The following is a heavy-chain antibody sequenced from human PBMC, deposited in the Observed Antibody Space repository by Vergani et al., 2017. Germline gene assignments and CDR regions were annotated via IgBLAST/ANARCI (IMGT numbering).Heavy chain of an antibody. CDR3: VRDVRVSRT. Sequence: EVQMVESGGGLVKPGGSLRLSCVASGSTFGHYSMNWVRQAPGKGLEWVSYISGNNDDVYYADSVKGRFTISKDNAKNSLYLDMSSLRAEATAVYYCVRDVRVSRTWGQGTLVAVSS. J-gene: IGHJ3*01. V-gene: IGHV3-21*01. CDR2: ISGNNDDV. CDR1: GSTFGHYS.